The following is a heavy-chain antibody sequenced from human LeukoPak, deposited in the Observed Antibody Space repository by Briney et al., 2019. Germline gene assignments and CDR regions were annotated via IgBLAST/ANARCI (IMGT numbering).Heavy chain of an antibody. Sequence: GGSLRLSCAASGFTFDDYCMSWVRQAPGKGLEWVSAINWNGGSTGYADSVKGRFTLSRDNAKTSLYLQMNSLSAEDTALYYCARDRSYYYMDVWGKGTTVTVSS. CDR3: ARDRSYYYMDV. J-gene: IGHJ6*03. CDR1: GFTFDDYC. V-gene: IGHV3-20*04. CDR2: INWNGGST.